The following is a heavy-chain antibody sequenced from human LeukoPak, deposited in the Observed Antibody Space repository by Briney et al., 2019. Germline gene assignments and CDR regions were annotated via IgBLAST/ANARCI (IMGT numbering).Heavy chain of an antibody. J-gene: IGHJ4*02. CDR1: GFTFSTHS. CDR2: ISSSGGTT. V-gene: IGHV3-23*01. CDR3: AKDRNAWPTNFDS. D-gene: IGHD5-24*01. Sequence: PGGCLRISCAAPGFTFSTHSGNGGRPGPGKGAEWVSAISSSGGTTYYADSVKGRFSISRDNSKNTLYLRMNSLRAEDTAIYYCAKDRNAWPTNFDSWGQGTLVTVSA.